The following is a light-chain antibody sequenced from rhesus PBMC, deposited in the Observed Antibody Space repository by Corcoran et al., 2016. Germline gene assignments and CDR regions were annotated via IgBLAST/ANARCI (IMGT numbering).Light chain of an antibody. J-gene: IGKJ4*01. CDR3: LQHNSYPLT. Sequence: DIQMTQSPSSLSASVGDTVTITCRASQGISSYLNWFQQKPGEAPKLLIYAASSLESGVPSRFSGSGSGTEFTLTISSLQPEDFAAYYCLQHNSYPLTFGGGTKVEIK. V-gene: IGKV1-28*01. CDR2: AAS. CDR1: QGISSY.